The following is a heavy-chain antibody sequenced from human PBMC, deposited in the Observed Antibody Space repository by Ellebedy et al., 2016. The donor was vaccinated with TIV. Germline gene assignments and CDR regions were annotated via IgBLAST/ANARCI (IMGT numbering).Heavy chain of an antibody. D-gene: IGHD2-2*01. V-gene: IGHV1-69*13. Sequence: SVKVSXXASGGTFSSHAFNWVRQAPGQGLEWMGGIIPVSGTTIYARKFQGRVTITADESTSTAYMELSSLRSEDTAVYYCAAGDCSSTSCYGGYYTFDIWGQGTMVTVSS. CDR2: IIPVSGTT. CDR3: AAGDCSSTSCYGGYYTFDI. J-gene: IGHJ3*02. CDR1: GGTFSSHA.